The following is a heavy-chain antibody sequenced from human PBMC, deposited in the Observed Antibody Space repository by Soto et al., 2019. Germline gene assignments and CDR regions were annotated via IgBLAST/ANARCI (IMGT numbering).Heavy chain of an antibody. CDR3: AKVWGEHCSGGSCYYYYYYMDV. CDR1: GFTFSSYA. Sequence: GGSLRLSCAASGFTFSSYAMSWVRQAPGKGLEWVSAISGSGGSTYYADSVKGRFTISRDNSKNTLYLQMNSLRAEDTAVYYCAKVWGEHCSGGSCYYYYYYMDVWGKGTTVTVSS. V-gene: IGHV3-23*01. D-gene: IGHD2-15*01. CDR2: ISGSGGST. J-gene: IGHJ6*03.